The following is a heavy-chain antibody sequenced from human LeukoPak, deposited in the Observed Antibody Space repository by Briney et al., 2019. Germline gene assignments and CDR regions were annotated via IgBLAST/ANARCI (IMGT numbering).Heavy chain of an antibody. D-gene: IGHD5-18*01. Sequence: NASGTLSLTCTVSGGSISSSSYYWGWIRQPPGKGLEWIGSIYYSGSTYYNPSLKSRVTISVDTSKNQFSLKLSSVTAADTAVYYCARDRPRLRGYSYGYYYYMDVWGKGTTVTVSS. CDR2: IYYSGST. J-gene: IGHJ6*03. V-gene: IGHV4-39*07. CDR3: ARDRPRLRGYSYGYYYYMDV. CDR1: GGSISSSSYY.